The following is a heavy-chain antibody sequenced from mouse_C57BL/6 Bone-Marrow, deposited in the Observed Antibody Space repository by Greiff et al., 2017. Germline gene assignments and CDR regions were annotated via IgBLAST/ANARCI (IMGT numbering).Heavy chain of an antibody. Sequence: QVTLKESGPGILQPSQTLSLTCSFSGFSLSTFGMGVGWIRQPSGKGLEWLAHIWWDDDKYYNPALKSQLTISKDTSKNQVFLKIANVDTADTATYYCARMTYYGSSYDAMDYWGQGTSVTVSS. J-gene: IGHJ4*01. CDR3: ARMTYYGSSYDAMDY. CDR1: GFSLSTFGMG. V-gene: IGHV8-8*01. D-gene: IGHD1-1*01. CDR2: IWWDDDK.